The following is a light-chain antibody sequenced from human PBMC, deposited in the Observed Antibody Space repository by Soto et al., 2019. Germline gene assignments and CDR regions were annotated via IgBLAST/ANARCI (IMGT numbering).Light chain of an antibody. Sequence: EIVLTQSPATLSLSPGETATLSCRASQSVSSYLAWYQQRPGQAPRLLIYDASNRATGIPARFSGSGSGTDFTLTMIRLEPGDFAVYYCQHRKNWPLTFGQGTRLEIK. CDR3: QHRKNWPLT. CDR2: DAS. CDR1: QSVSSY. J-gene: IGKJ5*01. V-gene: IGKV3-11*01.